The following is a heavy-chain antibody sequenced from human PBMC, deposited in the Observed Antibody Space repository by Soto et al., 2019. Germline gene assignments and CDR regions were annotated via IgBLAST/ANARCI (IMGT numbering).Heavy chain of an antibody. CDR3: ARDRGYSGYDSPRYYYGMDV. Sequence: QVQLVESGGGVVQPGRSLRLSCAASGFTFSSYGMHWVRQAPGKGLERVAGIWVAGSNKWYEDYVKARFTISRDNSKNTLYLQMNSLRAEDTALYSCARDRGYSGYDSPRYYYGMDVWGQGTTVTVSS. V-gene: IGHV3-33*01. D-gene: IGHD5-12*01. CDR2: IWVAGSNK. CDR1: GFTFSSYG. J-gene: IGHJ6*02.